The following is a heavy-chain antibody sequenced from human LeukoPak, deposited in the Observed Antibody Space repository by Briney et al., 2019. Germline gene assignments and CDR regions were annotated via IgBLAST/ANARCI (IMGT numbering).Heavy chain of an antibody. CDR2: IIPIFGTA. CDR3: ARDSSYYYDSSGYSSFMDY. D-gene: IGHD3-22*01. Sequence: SVEVSCKASGYTFTGYYMHWVRQAPGQGLEWMGGIIPIFGTANYAQKFQGRVTITADESTSTAYMELSSLRSEDTAVYYCARDSSYYYDSSGYSSFMDYWGQGTLVTVSS. J-gene: IGHJ4*02. V-gene: IGHV1-69*13. CDR1: GYTFTGYY.